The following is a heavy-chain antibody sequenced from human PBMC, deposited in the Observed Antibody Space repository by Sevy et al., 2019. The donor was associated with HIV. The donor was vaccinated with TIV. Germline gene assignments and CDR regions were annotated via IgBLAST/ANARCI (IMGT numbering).Heavy chain of an antibody. J-gene: IGHJ6*02. CDR1: GFSVNSNY. CDR2: IYSDGRT. Sequence: GGSLRLSCVVSGFSVNSNYMSWVRQAPGKGLEWVSNIYSDGRTYYADSVRGRFTISRDTSKNTVYLEMKSLRAEDTAVYYCTREDIVLGEDNYYGMDVWGHGTTVTVSS. V-gene: IGHV3-53*01. CDR3: TREDIVLGEDNYYGMDV. D-gene: IGHD2-15*01.